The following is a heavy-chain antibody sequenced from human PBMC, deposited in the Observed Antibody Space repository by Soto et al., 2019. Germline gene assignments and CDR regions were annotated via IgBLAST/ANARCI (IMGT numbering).Heavy chain of an antibody. D-gene: IGHD3-22*01. CDR3: AKLDSSGYYYDRDYFDY. CDR2: ISGSGGST. CDR1: GFTFSSYA. V-gene: IGHV3-23*01. Sequence: GGSLRLSCAASGFTFSSYAMSWVRQAPGKGLEWVSAISGSGGSTYYADSVKGRFTISRDNSKNTLYLQMNSLRAEDTAVYYCAKLDSSGYYYDRDYFDYWGQGTMVTVSS. J-gene: IGHJ4*02.